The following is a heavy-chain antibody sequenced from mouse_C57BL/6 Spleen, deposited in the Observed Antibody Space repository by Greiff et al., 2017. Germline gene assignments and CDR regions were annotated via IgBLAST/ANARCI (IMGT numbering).Heavy chain of an antibody. CDR3: AGGDVGLDY. D-gene: IGHD3-3*01. V-gene: IGHV14-3*01. J-gene: IGHJ2*01. CDR1: GFNFKNSY. CDR2: IGPADSNT. Sequence: VQLQQSVADLVRPGASVKLSCTASGFNFKNSYMHWVQQTPEQGLEWIGRIGPADSNTKYAPKFQGKATITADTSSNTAFLQLSSLTTEDTAIYYCAGGDVGLDYWGQGTTLTVSA.